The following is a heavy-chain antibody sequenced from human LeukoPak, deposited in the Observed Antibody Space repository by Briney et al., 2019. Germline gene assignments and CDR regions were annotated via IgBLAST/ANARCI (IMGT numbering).Heavy chain of an antibody. CDR1: GFTFSSYA. CDR3: AAPIGTCGGDCYYYYYYYGMDV. Sequence: GGSLRPSCAASGFTFSSYAMSWVRQAPGKGLEWVSAISGSGGSTYYADSVKGRFTISRDNSKNTPYLQMNSLRAEDTAVYYCAAPIGTCGGDCYYYYYYYGMDVWGQGTTVTVSS. CDR2: ISGSGGST. D-gene: IGHD2-21*02. V-gene: IGHV3-23*01. J-gene: IGHJ6*02.